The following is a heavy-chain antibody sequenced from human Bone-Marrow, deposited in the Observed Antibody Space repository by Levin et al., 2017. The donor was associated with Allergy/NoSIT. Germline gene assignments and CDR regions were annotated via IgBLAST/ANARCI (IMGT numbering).Heavy chain of an antibody. CDR1: GVSVSDYY. J-gene: IGHJ3*01. CDR3: ASDLIPVDFAFAV. V-gene: IGHV4-59*02. CDR2: ISYTGST. D-gene: IGHD3-3*01. Sequence: SQTLSLTCTVSGVSVSDYYWSWIRQAPGKGLEWIGYISYTGSTHFNPSLKSPGFISVDKSKNQLSLNLRFVTAADTAVYFCASDLIPVDFAFAVWDPGTMLTVSS.